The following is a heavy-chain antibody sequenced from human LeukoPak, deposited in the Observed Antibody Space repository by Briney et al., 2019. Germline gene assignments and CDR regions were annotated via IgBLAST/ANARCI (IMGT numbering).Heavy chain of an antibody. CDR3: ARGATIFGVVYFDY. CDR1: GFTFSSYS. D-gene: IGHD3-3*01. Sequence: TGGSLRLSCAASGFTFSSYSMNWVRQAPGKGLEWVSSISSSSSYIYYADSVKGRFTISRDKAKNSLYLQMNSLRAEDTAVYYCARGATIFGVVYFDYWGQGTLVTVSS. J-gene: IGHJ4*02. V-gene: IGHV3-21*01. CDR2: ISSSSSYI.